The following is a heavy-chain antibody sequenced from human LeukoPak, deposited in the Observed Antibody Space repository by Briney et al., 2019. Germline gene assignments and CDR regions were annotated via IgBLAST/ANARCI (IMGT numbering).Heavy chain of an antibody. CDR3: ARFLGYYYGSGSALDY. D-gene: IGHD3-10*01. J-gene: IGHJ4*02. V-gene: IGHV3-11*01. Sequence: GGSLRLSCAASGFTFSDYYMSWIRQAPGKGLEGVSYISSSGSTIYYADSVKGRFTISRDNAKNSLYLQMNSLRAEDTAVYYCARFLGYYYGSGSALDYWGQGTLVTVSS. CDR1: GFTFSDYY. CDR2: ISSSGSTI.